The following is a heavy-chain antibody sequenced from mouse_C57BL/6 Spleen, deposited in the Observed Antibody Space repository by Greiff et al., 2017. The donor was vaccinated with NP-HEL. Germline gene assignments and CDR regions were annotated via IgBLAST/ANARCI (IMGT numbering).Heavy chain of an antibody. J-gene: IGHJ1*03. CDR1: GYTFTGYW. D-gene: IGHD1-1*01. Sequence: VQLPQSGAELMKPGASVKLSCKATGYTFTGYWIEWVKQRPGHGLEWIGEILPGSGWTNYNEKIKGKASFTADTSSNTAYMQLSSLTTEDSAIYYCAMITTVVPVDVWGTVNTVTVSS. V-gene: IGHV1-9*01. CDR2: ILPGSGWT. CDR3: AMITTVVPVDV.